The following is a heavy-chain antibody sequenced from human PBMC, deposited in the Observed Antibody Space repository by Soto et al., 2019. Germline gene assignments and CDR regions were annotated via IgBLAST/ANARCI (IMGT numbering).Heavy chain of an antibody. CDR2: ISSSSSTI. Sequence: GGSLRLSCAASGFTFSSYSMNWVRQAPGKGLEWVSYISSSSSTIYYADSVKGRFTISRDNAENSLYLQMNSLRDEDTAVYYCARVRYDFWSGYYFDYWGQGTLVTVSS. D-gene: IGHD3-3*01. CDR1: GFTFSSYS. CDR3: ARVRYDFWSGYYFDY. V-gene: IGHV3-48*02. J-gene: IGHJ4*02.